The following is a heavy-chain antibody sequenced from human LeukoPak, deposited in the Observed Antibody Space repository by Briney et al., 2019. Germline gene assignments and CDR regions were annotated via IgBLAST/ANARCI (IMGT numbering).Heavy chain of an antibody. J-gene: IGHJ4*02. Sequence: GGSLRLSCAASGFTFSSYAMSWVRQAPGKGLEWVSAISGSGGSTYYADSVKGRFTISRDNFKNTLYLQMNSLRAEDTAVYYCARAYCSSTSCYARYYFDYWGQGTLVTVFS. V-gene: IGHV3-23*01. CDR3: ARAYCSSTSCYARYYFDY. CDR1: GFTFSSYA. CDR2: ISGSGGST. D-gene: IGHD2-2*01.